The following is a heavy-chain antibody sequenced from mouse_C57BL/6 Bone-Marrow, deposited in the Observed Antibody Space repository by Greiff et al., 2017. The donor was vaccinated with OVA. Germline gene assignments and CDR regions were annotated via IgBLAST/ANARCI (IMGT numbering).Heavy chain of an antibody. CDR2: IYPSSGYT. CDR3: AGYYDYDTGHAY. V-gene: IGHV1-7*01. Sequence: QVQLQQSGAELVKPGASVKLSCKASGYTFTSYWMHWVKQRPGQGLEWIGNIYPSSGYTKYNQKFKDKATLTADKSSSIAYMQLSTLTYEDSAVYYYAGYYDYDTGHAYWGQGTTVTVSA. J-gene: IGHJ3*01. D-gene: IGHD2-4*01. CDR1: GYTFTSYW.